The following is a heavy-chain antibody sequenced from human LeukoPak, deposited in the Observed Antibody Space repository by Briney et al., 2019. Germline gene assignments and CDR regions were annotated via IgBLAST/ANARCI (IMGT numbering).Heavy chain of an antibody. CDR3: ARVSATNGDYGDAFDI. D-gene: IGHD4-17*01. Sequence: PGGSLRLSCAASGFAFGDYAMHWVRQAPGKGLEWVSSISWNSGVKGYADSVKGRFTISRDNAKNSLYLQMNSLRAEDTAVYYYARVSATNGDYGDAFDIWGQGTMVTVSS. CDR1: GFAFGDYA. CDR2: ISWNSGVK. V-gene: IGHV3-9*01. J-gene: IGHJ3*02.